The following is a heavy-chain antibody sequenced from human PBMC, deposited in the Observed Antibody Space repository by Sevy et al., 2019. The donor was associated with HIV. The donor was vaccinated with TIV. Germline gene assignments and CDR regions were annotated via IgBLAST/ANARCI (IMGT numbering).Heavy chain of an antibody. CDR1: GFSLSTNGVG. CDR3: AHRGPGNYFDY. D-gene: IGHD6-13*01. V-gene: IGHV2-5*02. Sequence: SGPTLVKPTQTLTLTCTFSGFSLSTNGVGVGWIRQPPGKALEWLALIYWDDDKRYSPSLESRLTITKDTSKNQVLLAMTNMDPVDTATYYCAHRGPGNYFDYWGQGTLVTVSS. J-gene: IGHJ4*02. CDR2: IYWDDDK.